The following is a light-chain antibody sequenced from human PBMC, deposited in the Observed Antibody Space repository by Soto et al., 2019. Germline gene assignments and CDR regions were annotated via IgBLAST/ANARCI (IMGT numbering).Light chain of an antibody. CDR2: GAS. Sequence: EIVLTQSPGTLSLSPGERATLSCRASQSVSSSYLAWYQQKPGQAPRLLIYGASSRATGIPDRFSGSGSGTDFPLTISRLEPEDLAVYYWQQYGSSPLTFGGGTKVEIK. V-gene: IGKV3-20*01. J-gene: IGKJ4*01. CDR1: QSVSSSY. CDR3: QQYGSSPLT.